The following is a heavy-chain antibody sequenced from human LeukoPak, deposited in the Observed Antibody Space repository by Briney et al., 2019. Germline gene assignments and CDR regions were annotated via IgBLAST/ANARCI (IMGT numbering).Heavy chain of an antibody. CDR1: GFTFSSYA. CDR2: ISGSGGST. J-gene: IGHJ6*03. V-gene: IGHV3-23*01. Sequence: GGSLRLSCAASGFTFSSYAMRWVRQAPGKGLEWVSAISGSGGSTYYADSVKGRFTISRDNSKNSLYLQMNSLRAEDTAVYYCARRGILEWLLSRENYYYYMDVWGKGTTVTVSS. D-gene: IGHD3-3*01. CDR3: ARRGILEWLLSRENYYYYMDV.